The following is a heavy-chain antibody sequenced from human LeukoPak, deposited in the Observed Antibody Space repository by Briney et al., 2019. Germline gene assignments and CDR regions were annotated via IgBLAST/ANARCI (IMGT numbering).Heavy chain of an antibody. CDR3: ASLEYCSSTSCYSQDDY. D-gene: IGHD2-2*02. J-gene: IGHJ4*02. CDR2: ISSSSSYI. Sequence: GGSLRLPCAASGFTFSSYSMNWVRQAPGKGLEWVSSISSSSSYIYYADSVKGRFTISRDNAKNSLYLQMNSLRAEDTAVYYCASLEYCSSTSCYSQDDYWGQGTLVTVSS. V-gene: IGHV3-21*01. CDR1: GFTFSSYS.